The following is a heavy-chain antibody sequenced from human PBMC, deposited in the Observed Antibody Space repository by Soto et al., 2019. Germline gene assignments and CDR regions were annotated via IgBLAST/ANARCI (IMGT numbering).Heavy chain of an antibody. J-gene: IGHJ4*02. V-gene: IGHV3-7*04. CDR2: IKEDGTEI. CDR1: GFTFSSHW. CDR3: VRSSGWRGAY. D-gene: IGHD3-3*01. Sequence: EVQLVESGGGLVQPGGSLRLSCVASGFTFSSHWMNWVRQVPGKGLEWVANIKEDGTEINYVDSVQGRFAICRDNAKNSLYLQMNSLRVDVTAVCHGVRSSGWRGAYWGQGMVVTVSS.